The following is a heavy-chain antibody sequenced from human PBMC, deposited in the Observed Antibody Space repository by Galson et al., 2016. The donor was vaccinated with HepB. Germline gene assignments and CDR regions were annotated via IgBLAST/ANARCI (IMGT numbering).Heavy chain of an antibody. CDR3: ARDGGGEYQPPGGKANWFDP. CDR1: GFTFGAYA. CDR2: ISYHGTYE. D-gene: IGHD2-2*01. Sequence: SLRLSCAASGFTFGAYAMHWLRQAPGKGLEWVAVISYHGTYEFYTDSVRGRFAISRDNSRNTLYLQMNGLRPEDTAVYHCARDGGGEYQPPGGKANWFDPWGQGALVTVSS. J-gene: IGHJ5*02. V-gene: IGHV3-30*09.